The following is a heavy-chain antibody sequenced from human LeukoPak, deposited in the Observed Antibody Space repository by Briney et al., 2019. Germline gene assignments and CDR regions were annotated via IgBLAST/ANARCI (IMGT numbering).Heavy chain of an antibody. Sequence: ASVKVSCKASGYTFTSYYMHWVRQAPGQGLEWMGIINPSGGSTSYAQKFQGRVTMTRDTSTSTVYMELSSLRFEDTAVYYCAKEGYCSSTSCYGGAFDIWGQGTMVTVSS. J-gene: IGHJ3*02. CDR1: GYTFTSYY. V-gene: IGHV1-46*01. CDR3: AKEGYCSSTSCYGGAFDI. D-gene: IGHD2-2*01. CDR2: INPSGGST.